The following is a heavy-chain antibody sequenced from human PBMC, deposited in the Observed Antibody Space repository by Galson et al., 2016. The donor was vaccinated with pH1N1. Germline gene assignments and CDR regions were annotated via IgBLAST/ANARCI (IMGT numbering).Heavy chain of an antibody. J-gene: IGHJ4*02. V-gene: IGHV5-51*03. CDR3: ATPRGSSSLAFDY. Sequence: QSGAEVKQPGESLKISCKGSGYSFSNSWIVWVRQMPGKGLEWMGIIYLGDSDTTNSPSFQGQVTISADKSISTAYLQWSSLKASDTAIYYCATPRGSSSLAFDYWGQGTLVTVSS. D-gene: IGHD1-26*01. CDR2: IYLGDSDT. CDR1: GYSFSNSW.